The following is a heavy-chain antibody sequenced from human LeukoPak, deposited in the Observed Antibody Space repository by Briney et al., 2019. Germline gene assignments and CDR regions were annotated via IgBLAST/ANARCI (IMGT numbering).Heavy chain of an antibody. V-gene: IGHV3-23*01. Sequence: GGSLRLSCAASGVTFTSYSMNWVRQAPGKGLEWVSTISGGGGSTYYADSVKGRFTISRDNSKNTLCLQVNSLRAEDTAVYYCAKGGKWDVTPFDYWGQGTLVTVSS. CDR2: ISGGGGST. J-gene: IGHJ4*02. CDR1: GVTFTSYS. D-gene: IGHD1-26*01. CDR3: AKGGKWDVTPFDY.